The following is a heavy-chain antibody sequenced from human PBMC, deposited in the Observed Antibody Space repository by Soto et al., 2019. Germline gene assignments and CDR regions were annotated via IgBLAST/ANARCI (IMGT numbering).Heavy chain of an antibody. CDR3: ARHLTTGYSGGWYKFDP. V-gene: IGHV4-39*01. D-gene: IGHD6-19*01. CDR2: TYYSGST. J-gene: IGHJ5*02. CDR1: GGSITSSSYY. Sequence: QLQLQESGPGLVKPSETLSLTCTVSGGSITSSSYYWGWIRQPPGKGLEWIGSTYYSGSTYYTPSLKSRVTIAVDPSKYQFSLRLSSVTAADTAVYYCARHLTTGYSGGWYKFDPWGQGTLVTVSS.